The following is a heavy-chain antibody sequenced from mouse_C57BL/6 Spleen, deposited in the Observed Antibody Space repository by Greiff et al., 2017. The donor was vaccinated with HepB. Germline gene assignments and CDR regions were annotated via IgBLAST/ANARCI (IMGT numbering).Heavy chain of an antibody. CDR3: ARRGDAAFAY. J-gene: IGHJ3*01. V-gene: IGHV1-19*01. Sequence: VQLQQSGPVLVKPGASVKMSCKASGYTFTDYYMNWVKQSHGKSLEWIGVINPYNGGTSYNQKFKGKATLTVDKSSSTAYMELNSLTSEDSAVYYCARRGDAAFAYWGQGTLVTVSA. CDR2: INPYNGGT. CDR1: GYTFTDYY.